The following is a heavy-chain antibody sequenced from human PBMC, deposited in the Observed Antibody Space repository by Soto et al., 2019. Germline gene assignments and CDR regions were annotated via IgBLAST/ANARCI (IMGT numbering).Heavy chain of an antibody. D-gene: IGHD3-3*01. CDR2: IYWDDDK. J-gene: IGHJ6*02. V-gene: IGHV2-5*02. Sequence: QITLKESGPTLVKPTQTLTLTCAFSGLSLTTNGLSVGWVRQPPGKALEWLALIYWDDDKRYSPSLKSRLTITRDTSKHQVVLTMPNMDPVDTATYSCAHSSTDLNHAMDVWGQGTTVSVSS. CDR3: AHSSTDLNHAMDV. CDR1: GLSLTTNGLS.